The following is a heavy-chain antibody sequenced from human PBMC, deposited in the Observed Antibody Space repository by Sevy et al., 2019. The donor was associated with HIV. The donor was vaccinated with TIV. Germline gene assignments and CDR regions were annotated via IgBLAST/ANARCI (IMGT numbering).Heavy chain of an antibody. CDR2: ISGSGGST. D-gene: IGHD6-19*01. V-gene: IGHV3-23*01. Sequence: GGSLRLSCAASGFTFSSYAMSWVRQAPGKGLEWVSAISGSGGSTYYADSVKGRFTSSRDNSKNTLDLEMNSLRAEDTAVYYCANRGGRIAVAGTWYAFDIWGQGTMVTVSS. CDR3: ANRGGRIAVAGTWYAFDI. CDR1: GFTFSSYA. J-gene: IGHJ3*02.